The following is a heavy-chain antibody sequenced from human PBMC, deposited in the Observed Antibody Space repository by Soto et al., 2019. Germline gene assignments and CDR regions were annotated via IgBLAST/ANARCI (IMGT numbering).Heavy chain of an antibody. Sequence: LSLTCTVSGGSISSSSYYWGWIRQPPGKGLEWIGSIYYSGSTYYNPSLKSRVTISVDTSKNQFSLKLSSVTAADTAVYYCARRGQLELTHYYGMDVWGQGTTVTAP. J-gene: IGHJ6*02. CDR3: ARRGQLELTHYYGMDV. D-gene: IGHD1-1*01. V-gene: IGHV4-39*01. CDR2: IYYSGST. CDR1: GGSISSSSYY.